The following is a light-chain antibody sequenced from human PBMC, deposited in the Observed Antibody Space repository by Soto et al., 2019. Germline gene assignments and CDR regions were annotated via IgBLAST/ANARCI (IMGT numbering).Light chain of an antibody. CDR2: TAS. Sequence: DIQMTQSPSTLSASVGGRVTITCRASQSISNWLAWYQQKPGKAPQLLIYTASSLESGVPSRFSGSGSGTEFTLTISSLQPDDFATYYCQQYTGYRTFGQGTKVEIK. CDR1: QSISNW. V-gene: IGKV1-5*03. J-gene: IGKJ1*01. CDR3: QQYTGYRT.